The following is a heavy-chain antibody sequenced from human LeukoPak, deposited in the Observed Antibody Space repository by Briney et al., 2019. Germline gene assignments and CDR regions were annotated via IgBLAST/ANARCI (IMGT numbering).Heavy chain of an antibody. D-gene: IGHD3-10*01. V-gene: IGHV1-18*01. J-gene: IGHJ6*02. CDR2: ISAYNGNT. Sequence: ASVKVSCKASGYTFTSYGISWVRQAPGQGLEWMGWISAYNGNTNYAQKLQGRVTMTTDTSTSTAYMELRRLRSDDTAVYYCARALRSTMVRGGPPTYYYYGMDVWGQGTTVTVSS. CDR3: ARALRSTMVRGGPPTYYYYGMDV. CDR1: GYTFTSYG.